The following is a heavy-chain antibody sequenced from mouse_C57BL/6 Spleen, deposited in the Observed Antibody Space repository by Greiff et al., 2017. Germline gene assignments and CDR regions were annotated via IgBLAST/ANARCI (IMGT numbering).Heavy chain of an antibody. CDR3: ARSDEYYLDY. V-gene: IGHV1-80*01. CDR2: IYPGDGDT. Sequence: QVQLKESGAELVKPGASVKISCKASGYAFSSYWMNWVKQRPGKGLEWIGQIYPGDGDTNYNGKFKGKATLTADKSSSTAYMQRSSLTSEDSAVYFCARSDEYYLDYWGQGTTLTVSS. D-gene: IGHD2-3*01. J-gene: IGHJ2*01. CDR1: GYAFSSYW.